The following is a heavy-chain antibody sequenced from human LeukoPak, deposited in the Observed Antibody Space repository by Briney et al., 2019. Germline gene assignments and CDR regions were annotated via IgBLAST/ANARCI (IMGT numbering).Heavy chain of an antibody. CDR1: GYTFTSYD. CDR2: MNPNSGNT. V-gene: IGHV1-8*01. D-gene: IGHD3-22*01. J-gene: IGHJ5*02. Sequence: ASVKVSCKASGYTFTSYDINWVRQATGQGLEWMGWMNPNSGNTGYAQKFQGRVTMTRDTSISTAYMELSSLRSEDTAVYYCAKMSYYDSSGDNWFDPWGQGTLVTVSS. CDR3: AKMSYYDSSGDNWFDP.